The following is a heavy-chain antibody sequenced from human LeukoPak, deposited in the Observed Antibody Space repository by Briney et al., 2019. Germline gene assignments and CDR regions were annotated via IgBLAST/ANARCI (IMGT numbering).Heavy chain of an antibody. D-gene: IGHD3-10*01. CDR3: ARDSLWFGESYSP. CDR2: MYMDGTT. CDR1: GLTVSNNY. Sequence: GGSLRLSCAASGLTVSNNYISWIRRAPGRGLEWVSVMYMDGTTYYADSVRGRFTLSRDSSKNTVYLHMNSLRDEDTAVYYCARDSLWFGESYSPWGQGTLVTVSS. J-gene: IGHJ5*02. V-gene: IGHV3-53*01.